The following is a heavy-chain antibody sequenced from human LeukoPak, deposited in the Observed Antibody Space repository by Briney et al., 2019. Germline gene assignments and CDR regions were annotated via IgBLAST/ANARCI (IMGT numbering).Heavy chain of an antibody. CDR3: ARGRYSSSSRLMSWFDP. Sequence: ASVKVSCKASGYTFTSYYMHWVRQAPGQGLEWMGIINPSGGSTSYAQKFQGRVTMTRDTSTSTVYMELSSLRSEDTAVHYCARGRYSSSSRLMSWFDPWGQGTLVTVSS. CDR2: INPSGGST. V-gene: IGHV1-46*01. D-gene: IGHD6-6*01. J-gene: IGHJ5*02. CDR1: GYTFTSYY.